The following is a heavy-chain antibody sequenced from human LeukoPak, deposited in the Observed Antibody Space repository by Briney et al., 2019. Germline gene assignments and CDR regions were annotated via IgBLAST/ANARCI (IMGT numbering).Heavy chain of an antibody. CDR3: AHQNPPGSPWEYCSSTSCYVGRAFDY. V-gene: IGHV2-5*02. Sequence: ESGPTLVKSTQTLTLTCTFSGFSLSTSGVGVGWIRQPPGKALEWLALILWDDDRRYSPSLKSRLTITKDTSKNQVVLTMTNMDPVDTGTYYCAHQNPPGSPWEYCSSTSCYVGRAFDYWGQGTLVTVSS. CDR1: GFSLSTSGVG. CDR2: ILWDDDR. D-gene: IGHD2-2*01. J-gene: IGHJ4*02.